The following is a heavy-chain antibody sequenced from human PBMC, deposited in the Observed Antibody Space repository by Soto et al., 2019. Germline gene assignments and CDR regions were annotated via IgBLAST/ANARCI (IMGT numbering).Heavy chain of an antibody. CDR2: IKSKTDGGTT. D-gene: IGHD3-22*01. Sequence: PGGSLRLSCVASGFTFNNAWMNWVRQAPGKGLEWVGRIKSKTDGGTTDYAALVKGRFTISRDDSKTTLYLQMNGLKTEDTAVYYCTTAANYSDSSYFDYWGQGTLVTVSS. V-gene: IGHV3-15*01. J-gene: IGHJ4*02. CDR3: TTAANYSDSSYFDY. CDR1: GFTFNNAW.